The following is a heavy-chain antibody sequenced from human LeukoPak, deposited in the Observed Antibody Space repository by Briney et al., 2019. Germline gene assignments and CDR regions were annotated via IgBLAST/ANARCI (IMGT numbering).Heavy chain of an antibody. CDR1: GYTFTVSD. V-gene: IGHV1-8*01. D-gene: IGHD5-12*01. J-gene: IGHJ4*02. Sequence: ASVSVSFRSSGYTFTVSDINWVQQAPGQGLEWMGWMNPNSGATGYAKKFQGRVTMARDTSISTAYMELSNLKSEDTAVYFCARRGYSGYADWGQGTLVTVSS. CDR3: ARRGYSGYAD. CDR2: MNPNSGAT.